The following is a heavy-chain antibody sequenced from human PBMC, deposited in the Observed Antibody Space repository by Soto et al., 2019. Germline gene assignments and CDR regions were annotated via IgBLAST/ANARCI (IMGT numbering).Heavy chain of an antibody. D-gene: IGHD2-2*01. CDR1: GYSFTSYW. Sequence: GESLNISCKGSGYSFTSYWISWVRQMPGKGLEWMGRIDPSDSYTNYSPSFQGHVTISADKSISTAYLQWSSLKASDTAMYYCARGDIVVVPAALYGMDVWGQGTTVTVSS. CDR3: ARGDIVVVPAALYGMDV. J-gene: IGHJ6*02. V-gene: IGHV5-10-1*01. CDR2: IDPSDSYT.